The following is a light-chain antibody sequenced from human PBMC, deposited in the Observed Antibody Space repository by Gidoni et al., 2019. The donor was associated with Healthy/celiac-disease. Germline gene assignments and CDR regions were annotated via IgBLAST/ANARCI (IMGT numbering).Light chain of an antibody. V-gene: IGKV1-5*03. J-gene: IGKJ4*01. Sequence: DIQMTQSPSTLSASVGDRVTITCRASQRISSWLAWYQQKPGKAPKLLIYTASSLESGVPSRFSGSGSGTEFTLTISSLQPDDFATYYCQQYNSYSLTFXGXTKVEIK. CDR3: QQYNSYSLT. CDR2: TAS. CDR1: QRISSW.